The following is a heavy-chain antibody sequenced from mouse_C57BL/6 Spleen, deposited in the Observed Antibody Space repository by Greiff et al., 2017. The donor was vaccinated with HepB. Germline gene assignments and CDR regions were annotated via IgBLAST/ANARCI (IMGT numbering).Heavy chain of an antibody. Sequence: VQLQQSGPVLVKPGASVKMSCKASGYTFTDYYMNWVKQSHGKSLEWIGVINPYNGGTSYNQKFKGKATLTVDKSSSTAYMELNSLTSEDSAVYYGARGGVTTNYYAMDYWGQGTSVTVSS. D-gene: IGHD2-3*01. CDR3: ARGGVTTNYYAMDY. J-gene: IGHJ4*01. CDR1: GYTFTDYY. V-gene: IGHV1-19*01. CDR2: INPYNGGT.